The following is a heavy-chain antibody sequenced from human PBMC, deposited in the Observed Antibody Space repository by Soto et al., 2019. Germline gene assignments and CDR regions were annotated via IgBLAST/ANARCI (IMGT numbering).Heavy chain of an antibody. CDR1: GFTFSSYD. V-gene: IGHV3-64*01. CDR2: ISSNGGTT. CDR3: VNRVAGNYDY. J-gene: IGHJ4*02. D-gene: IGHD1-7*01. Sequence: EVQLAESGGGMVQPGGSLRLSCVASGFTFSSYDMHWVRQAPGKGLEYVSSISSNGGTTYYGNSVKGRFTISRDNSKNQLYPQMGSLRAKEMAVYYCVNRVAGNYDYWGQGTLVTVSS.